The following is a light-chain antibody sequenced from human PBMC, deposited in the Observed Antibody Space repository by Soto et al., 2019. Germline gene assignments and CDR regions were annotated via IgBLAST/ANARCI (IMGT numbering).Light chain of an antibody. Sequence: QAVVTQPHSVSGAPGQRVTISCTGSSSNIGTGYDIHWYQQLPGTAPKLLIYGNNNRPSGVPDRFSGSKSGTSASLAITGLQAEDEADYYCQSYDSTLSGVVFGGGTQLTVL. J-gene: IGLJ2*01. CDR2: GNN. CDR1: SSNIGTGYD. CDR3: QSYDSTLSGVV. V-gene: IGLV1-40*01.